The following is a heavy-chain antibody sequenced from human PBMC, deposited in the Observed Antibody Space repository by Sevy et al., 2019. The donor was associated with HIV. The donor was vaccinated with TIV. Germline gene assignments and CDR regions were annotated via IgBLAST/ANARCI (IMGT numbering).Heavy chain of an antibody. V-gene: IGHV4-38-2*01. J-gene: IGHJ4*02. D-gene: IGHD6-19*01. Sequence: SETLSLTCAVSGYSISSDYYWGWIRQPPGKGLEWIGIIYHSGYSYYNPSLKSRVTISVDTSKNQFSLKLSSVIAADTAVFYCARAIGTQVAGLYYFDYWGQGTLVTVSS. CDR2: IYHSGYS. CDR3: ARAIGTQVAGLYYFDY. CDR1: GYSISSDYY.